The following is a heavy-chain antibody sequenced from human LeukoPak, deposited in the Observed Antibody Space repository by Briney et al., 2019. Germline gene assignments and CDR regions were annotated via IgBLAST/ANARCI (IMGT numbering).Heavy chain of an antibody. D-gene: IGHD3-22*01. J-gene: IGHJ4*02. V-gene: IGHV1-46*01. CDR3: TKVSYYDSSAYREPRFDY. CDR2: INPSGDST. Sequence: SVKISCNASGYTFTSYYMHWVRQATEQGLEWMGIINPSGDSTSYAQKFQGRVTMTTDTATCTVSMELSKLSSEDTGMYYCTKVSYYDSSAYREPRFDYWGQRTLVTVSS. CDR1: GYTFTSYY.